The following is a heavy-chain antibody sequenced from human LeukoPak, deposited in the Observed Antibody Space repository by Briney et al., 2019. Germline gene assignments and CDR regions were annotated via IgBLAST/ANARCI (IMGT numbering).Heavy chain of an antibody. CDR2: IIPIFGTA. Sequence: GASVKVSCKXSGGTFSSYAISWVRQAPGQGLEWMGRIIPIFGTANYAQKFQGRVTITTDESTSTAYMELSSLRSEDTAVYYCARVQYYDSSGYYRAEYFQHWGQGTLVTVSS. CDR1: GGTFSSYA. D-gene: IGHD3-22*01. V-gene: IGHV1-69*05. J-gene: IGHJ1*01. CDR3: ARVQYYDSSGYYRAEYFQH.